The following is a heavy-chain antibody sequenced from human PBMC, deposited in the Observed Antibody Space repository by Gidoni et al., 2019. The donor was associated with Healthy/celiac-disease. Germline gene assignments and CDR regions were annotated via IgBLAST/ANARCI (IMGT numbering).Heavy chain of an antibody. CDR2: IKQDGSEK. J-gene: IGHJ5*02. D-gene: IGHD1-26*01. V-gene: IGHV3-7*01. CDR3: ARVQRTPDRSFAPS. CDR1: GFTFSSYW. Sequence: EVQLVESGGGLVQPGGSLRLSCAASGFTFSSYWLSWVRQAPGKGREWVANIKQDGSEKYYVGSVKGRFTISRDNAKNSLYLQMNSLRAQDTAVYYCARVQRTPDRSFAPSWGQGTLVTVAS.